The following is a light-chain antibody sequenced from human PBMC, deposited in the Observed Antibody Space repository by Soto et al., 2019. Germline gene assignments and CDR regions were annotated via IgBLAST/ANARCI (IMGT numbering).Light chain of an antibody. V-gene: IGLV1-40*01. CDR1: KSNIGADYG. J-gene: IGLJ2*01. CDR2: SNT. CDR3: QYYDSRHRGLV. Sequence: QSVLTQPPSVSGAPGQRVTISCKGSKSNIGADYGVHWYQQLPGTAPKVLIYSNTNRPSGVPERFSASKSGTSASLAITGLQIEDESDYYCQYYDSRHRGLVFGVGTKLTVL.